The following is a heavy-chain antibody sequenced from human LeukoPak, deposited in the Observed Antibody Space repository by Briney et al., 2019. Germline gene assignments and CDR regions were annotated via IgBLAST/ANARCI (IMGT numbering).Heavy chain of an antibody. CDR1: GFTFSSYA. CDR2: ISYDGSNK. D-gene: IGHD1-26*01. Sequence: GRSLRLSCAAPGFTFSSYAMHWVRQAPGKGLEWVAVISYDGSNKYYADSVKGRFTISRDNSKNTLYLQMNSLRAEDTAVYYCARSGSYYELVYWGQGTLVTVSS. J-gene: IGHJ4*02. V-gene: IGHV3-30-3*01. CDR3: ARSGSYYELVY.